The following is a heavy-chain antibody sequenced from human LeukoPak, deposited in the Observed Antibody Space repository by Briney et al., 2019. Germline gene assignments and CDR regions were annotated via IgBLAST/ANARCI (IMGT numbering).Heavy chain of an antibody. CDR1: GFSFSSYA. CDR2: ISGSGGST. D-gene: IGHD1-26*01. Sequence: GGSLRLSCSASGFSFSSYAMSWVRQAPGKGLEWVSAISGSGGSTYYADSVKGRFTISRDNSKNTLYLQMNSLRAEDTAVYYCAKGGAERTYGMDVWGKGTTVTVSS. CDR3: AKGGAERTYGMDV. J-gene: IGHJ6*04. V-gene: IGHV3-23*01.